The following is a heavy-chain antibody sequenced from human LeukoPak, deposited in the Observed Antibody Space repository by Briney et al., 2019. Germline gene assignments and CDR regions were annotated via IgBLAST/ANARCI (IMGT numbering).Heavy chain of an antibody. CDR3: AKAPVTTCRGAYCYPFDY. Sequence: GGSLRLSCAASGFTFSSYAMSWVRQAPGKGLEWVSAISGSGVSTYYADSVKGRFTISRDNSKNTLYLQMNSLRAEDTAVYYCAKAPVTTCRGAYCYPFDYWGQGTLVTVSS. CDR1: GFTFSSYA. D-gene: IGHD2-21*01. CDR2: ISGSGVST. J-gene: IGHJ4*02. V-gene: IGHV3-23*01.